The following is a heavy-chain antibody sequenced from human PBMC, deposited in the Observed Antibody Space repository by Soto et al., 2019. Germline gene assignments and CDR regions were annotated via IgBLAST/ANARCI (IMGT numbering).Heavy chain of an antibody. CDR1: GFTFSSYA. Sequence: GGSLRLSCAASGFTFSSYAMHWVRQAPGKGLEWVAVISYDGSNEYYGDSVKGRFSLTRDNSKNTLYLQMSSLRPEDTAVYYCARGRSFCSSSNCYVYFDYWGQGTLVTVSS. V-gene: IGHV3-30-3*01. CDR3: ARGRSFCSSSNCYVYFDY. D-gene: IGHD2-2*01. CDR2: ISYDGSNE. J-gene: IGHJ4*02.